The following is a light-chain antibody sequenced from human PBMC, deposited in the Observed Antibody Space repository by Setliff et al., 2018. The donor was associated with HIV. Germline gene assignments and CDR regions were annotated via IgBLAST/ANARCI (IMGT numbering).Light chain of an antibody. CDR3: QQSYSSPST. CDR2: GAS. J-gene: IGKJ5*01. Sequence: DIQMTQSPSSLSASVGDRVTITCRAGQFITTSLNWYQQKPGKAPNLLIYGASILRNGVPSRFSASGTGIDFTLTISSLHPEDFATYYCQQSYSSPSTFGQGTRLEIK. CDR1: QFITTS. V-gene: IGKV1-39*01.